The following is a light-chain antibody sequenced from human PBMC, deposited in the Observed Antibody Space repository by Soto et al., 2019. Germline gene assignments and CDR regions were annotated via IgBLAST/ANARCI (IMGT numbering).Light chain of an antibody. CDR1: QSISRS. Sequence: DIQMTQSPSTLSASVGDRVTITCRASQSISRSLAWYQQKSGKAPKLLIYDASSLESGVPSRFSGSGSGTEFTLTISSLQPDDFATYYCQQYSAYPYTFGQGTKLEIK. CDR3: QQYSAYPYT. CDR2: DAS. J-gene: IGKJ2*01. V-gene: IGKV1-5*01.